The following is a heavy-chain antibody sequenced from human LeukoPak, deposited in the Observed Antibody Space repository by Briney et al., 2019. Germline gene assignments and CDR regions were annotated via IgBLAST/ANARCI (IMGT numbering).Heavy chain of an antibody. CDR2: INPNSGGT. J-gene: IGHJ6*03. CDR1: GYTFAGCY. Sequence: GASVKVSCKASGYTFAGCYMHWVRQGSGQRLEWMGWINPNSGGTNYAQKFQGRVTMTRDTSISTAYMELSRLRSDDTAVYYCARSLLPPYYYYMDVWGKGTTVTVSS. V-gene: IGHV1-2*02. CDR3: ARSLLPPYYYYMDV. D-gene: IGHD2-15*01.